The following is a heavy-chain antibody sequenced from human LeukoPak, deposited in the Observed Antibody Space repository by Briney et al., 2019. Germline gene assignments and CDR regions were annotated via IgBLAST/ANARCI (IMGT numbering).Heavy chain of an antibody. CDR1: GFTFSSYG. CDR2: ISYDGSNK. D-gene: IGHD2-2*02. Sequence: GGSLRLSCAASGFTFSSYGMHWDRQAPGKGLEWVAVISYDGSNKYYADSVKGRFTISRDNSKNTLYLQMNSLRAEDTAVYYCAKDGCSSTSCYNFDYWGQGTLVTVSS. CDR3: AKDGCSSTSCYNFDY. J-gene: IGHJ4*02. V-gene: IGHV3-30*18.